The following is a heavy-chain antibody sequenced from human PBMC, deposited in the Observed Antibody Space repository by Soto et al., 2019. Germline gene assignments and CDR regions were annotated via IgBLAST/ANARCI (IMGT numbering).Heavy chain of an antibody. Sequence: PGGSLRLSCAASGFTFSSYGMHWVRQAPGKGLEWVAVISYDGSNKYYADSVKGRFTISRDNSKNTLYLQMNSLRAEDTAVYYCAKGPYLGIDYWGQGTLVTVSS. J-gene: IGHJ4*02. CDR2: ISYDGSNK. V-gene: IGHV3-30*18. CDR3: AKGPYLGIDY. CDR1: GFTFSSYG. D-gene: IGHD1-26*01.